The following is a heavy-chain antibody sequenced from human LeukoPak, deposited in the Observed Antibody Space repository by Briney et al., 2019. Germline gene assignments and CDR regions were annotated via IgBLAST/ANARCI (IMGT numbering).Heavy chain of an antibody. CDR2: ISGSGGST. CDR3: AKVSGPYCSSISCYLDS. J-gene: IGHJ4*02. D-gene: IGHD2-2*01. V-gene: IGHV3-23*01. Sequence: SGGSLRLSCAASGFTFSSYAMSWVRQAPGKGLEWVSAISGSGGSTYYADSVKGRFTISRDNSKNTLYLQMNSLRAEDTAVYYCAKVSGPYCSSISCYLDSWGQGTLVTVSS. CDR1: GFTFSSYA.